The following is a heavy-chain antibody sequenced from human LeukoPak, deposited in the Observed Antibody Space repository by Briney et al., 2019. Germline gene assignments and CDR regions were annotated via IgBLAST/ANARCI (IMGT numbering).Heavy chain of an antibody. V-gene: IGHV3-23*01. Sequence: GGSLRLSCAASGFTFSSYAMSWVRQAPGKGLEWVSAISGSGGSTYYADYVKGRFTISRDNSKNTLYLQMHSLRAEDTAVYYCAKDKVGATIGPYYFDYWGQGTLVTVSS. D-gene: IGHD1-26*01. CDR3: AKDKVGATIGPYYFDY. J-gene: IGHJ4*02. CDR2: ISGSGGST. CDR1: GFTFSSYA.